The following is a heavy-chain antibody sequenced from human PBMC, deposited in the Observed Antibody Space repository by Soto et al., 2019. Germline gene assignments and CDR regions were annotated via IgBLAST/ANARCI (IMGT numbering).Heavy chain of an antibody. J-gene: IGHJ4*02. Sequence: QVQLVQYEAEVKKPGASVKVSCKASGYTFTSYDINWVRQATGQGLEWMGWMNPNSGNTAYAQKFQGRITMTRNTSISSAYMELSSLRSEDTAVYYCAREKVTSGYPDWGQGTLVTVSS. D-gene: IGHD3-22*01. V-gene: IGHV1-8*01. CDR1: GYTFTSYD. CDR2: MNPNSGNT. CDR3: AREKVTSGYPD.